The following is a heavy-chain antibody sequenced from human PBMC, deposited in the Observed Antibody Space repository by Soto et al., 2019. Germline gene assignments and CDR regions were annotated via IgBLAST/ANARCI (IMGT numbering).Heavy chain of an antibody. D-gene: IGHD1-26*01. CDR3: ARGVTAGVDY. CDR2: MQPRDGRT. V-gene: IGHV1-8*01. CDR1: GYSFSSLD. Sequence: QVQLVQSGAEVREPGASVKVSCKASGYSFSSLDINWVRQTTGQGLEWMGWMQPRDGRTGYAQKFHGRVTMTRDNSINAAYMELSSLTSDDTAFYYCARGVTAGVDYWGQGTLVTVSS. J-gene: IGHJ4*02.